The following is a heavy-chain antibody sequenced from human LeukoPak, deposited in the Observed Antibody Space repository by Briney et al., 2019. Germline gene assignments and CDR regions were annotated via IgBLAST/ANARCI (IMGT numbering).Heavy chain of an antibody. CDR2: IKQDGSEK. D-gene: IGHD5-12*01. CDR1: GFTFSRYW. J-gene: IGHJ6*03. CDR3: ARGSVGVVATIPLDYYYYMDV. V-gene: IGHV3-7*01. Sequence: GGSLTLSCAASGFTFSRYWMSWVRQAPGKGLEWAANIKQDGSEKYYVDSVKGRFTISRDNAKNSLYLQMNSLRAEDTAVYYCARGSVGVVATIPLDYYYYMDVWGKGTTVTVSS.